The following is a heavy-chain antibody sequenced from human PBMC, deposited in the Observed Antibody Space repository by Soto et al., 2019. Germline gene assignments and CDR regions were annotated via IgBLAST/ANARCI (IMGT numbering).Heavy chain of an antibody. V-gene: IGHV4-61*01. CDR3: AISFGVAAAGLFAY. Sequence: SETLSLTCTVSGGSVSSGSYYWSWIRQPPGKGLEWIGYIYYSGSTNYNPSLKSRVTISVDTSKNQFSLKLSSVTAADTAVYYCAISFGVAAAGLFAYCGQGTLVTVS. D-gene: IGHD6-25*01. CDR1: GGSVSSGSYY. CDR2: IYYSGST. J-gene: IGHJ4*01.